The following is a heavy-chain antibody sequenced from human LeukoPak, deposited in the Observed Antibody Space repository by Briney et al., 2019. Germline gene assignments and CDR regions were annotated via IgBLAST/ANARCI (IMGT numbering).Heavy chain of an antibody. J-gene: IGHJ4*02. Sequence: SRTLSLTCALSGDSFSSNSAAWDWLRQSPSRGLEWLGRTYYRSKLHNDYADTGKSRITINPDTSKNHFSLHLNSVTPEDTAVYYCSRNSETQPFDNWGQGTLVTVSS. CDR3: SRNSETQPFDN. CDR1: GDSFSSNSAA. CDR2: TYYRSKLHN. V-gene: IGHV6-1*01. D-gene: IGHD1/OR15-1a*01.